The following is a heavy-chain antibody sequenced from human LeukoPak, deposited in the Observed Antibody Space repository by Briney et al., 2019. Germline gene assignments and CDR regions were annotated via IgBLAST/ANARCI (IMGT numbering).Heavy chain of an antibody. CDR1: GFTFSSYA. V-gene: IGHV3-23*01. Sequence: GGSLRLSCAASGFTFSSYAMSWVRQAPGKGLEWVSAISGSGGSTYYADSVKGRFTISRDNSKNTLYLQMNSLRAEDTAVYYRARVLVAPTYYFDYWGQGTLVTVSS. CDR3: ARVLVAPTYYFDY. J-gene: IGHJ4*02. CDR2: ISGSGGST. D-gene: IGHD5-12*01.